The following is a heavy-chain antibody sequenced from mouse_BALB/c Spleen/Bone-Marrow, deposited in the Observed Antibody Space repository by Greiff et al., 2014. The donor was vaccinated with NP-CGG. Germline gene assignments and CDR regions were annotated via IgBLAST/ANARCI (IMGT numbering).Heavy chain of an antibody. D-gene: IGHD1-1*01. J-gene: IGHJ3*01. Sequence: EVQLVESGGGLVKPGGSLKLSCAAPGFTFSDYYMYWVRQTPEKRLEWVATISDGGSYTYYPDSVKGRFTISRDNAKNNLYLQMSSLKSEDTAMYYCVLRWFAYWGQGTLVTVSA. V-gene: IGHV5-4*02. CDR2: ISDGGSYT. CDR3: VLRWFAY. CDR1: GFTFSDYY.